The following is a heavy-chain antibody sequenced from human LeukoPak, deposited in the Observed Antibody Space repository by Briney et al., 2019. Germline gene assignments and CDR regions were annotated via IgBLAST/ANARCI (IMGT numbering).Heavy chain of an antibody. D-gene: IGHD1-26*01. J-gene: IGHJ6*03. V-gene: IGHV3-48*04. CDR2: ISSSSTI. CDR1: GFTFSSYS. Sequence: GGSLRLSCAASGFTFSSYSMNWVRQAPGKGLEWVSYISSSSTIYYADSVKGRFTISRDNAKKSVYLQMNSLRAEDTAVYYCARDPYSGNYGNYYYYYMDVWGKGTTVTISS. CDR3: ARDPYSGNYGNYYYYYMDV.